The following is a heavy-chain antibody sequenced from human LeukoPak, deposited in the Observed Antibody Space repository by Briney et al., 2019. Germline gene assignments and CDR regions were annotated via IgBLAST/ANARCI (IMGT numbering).Heavy chain of an antibody. D-gene: IGHD3-22*01. J-gene: IGHJ4*02. CDR2: IYYSGST. CDR3: TGREYYYDSSGYNSDY. CDR1: GGSISSYY. Sequence: SETLSLTCTVSGGSISSYYWSWIRQPPGKGLEWIGYIYYSGSTNYNPSLKSRVTISVDTSKNQFSLKLSSVTAADTAAYYCTGREYYYDSSGYNSDYWGQGTLVTVSS. V-gene: IGHV4-59*01.